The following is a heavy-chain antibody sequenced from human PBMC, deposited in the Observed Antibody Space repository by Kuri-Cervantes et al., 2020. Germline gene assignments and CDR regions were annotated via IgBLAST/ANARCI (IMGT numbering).Heavy chain of an antibody. D-gene: IGHD3-16*02. CDR3: ARAGSVMITFGGVVAYRFDY. J-gene: IGHJ4*02. CDR2: INLNSGGT. CDR1: GYTFTGYY. V-gene: IGHV1-2*02. Sequence: GESLKISCKASGYTFTGYYMHWVRQAPGQGLEWMGWINLNSGGTNYAQKFQGRVTMTRDTSISTAYMELSRLRSDDTAVYYCARAGSVMITFGGVVAYRFDYWGQGTLVTVSS.